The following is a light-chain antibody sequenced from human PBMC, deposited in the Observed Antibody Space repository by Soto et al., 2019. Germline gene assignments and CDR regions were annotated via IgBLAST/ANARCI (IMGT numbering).Light chain of an antibody. CDR2: GAS. CDR3: EQYDKSIT. V-gene: IGKV3-15*01. CDR1: QSVSSN. Sequence: EIVMTQAPATLSVSKRERATLSCRASQSVSSNLAWYQQKPGQAPRLLVYGASTRATGIPARFSGSGSGTEFTLTINRLEPEDFAVYYCEQYDKSITFGGGSKVDIK. J-gene: IGKJ4*01.